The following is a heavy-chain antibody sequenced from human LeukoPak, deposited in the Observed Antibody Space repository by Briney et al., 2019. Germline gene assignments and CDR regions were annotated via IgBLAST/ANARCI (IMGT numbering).Heavy chain of an antibody. J-gene: IGHJ4*02. Sequence: GGSLRLSCAASGFTFSSYSMNRVRQAPGKGLEWVSSISSSSSYIYYADSVKGRFTISRDNAKNSLYLQMNSLRAEDTAVYYCARGAGFGDYSNDFDYWGQGTLVTVSS. CDR3: ARGAGFGDYSNDFDY. CDR1: GFTFSSYS. V-gene: IGHV3-21*01. CDR2: ISSSSSYI. D-gene: IGHD4-11*01.